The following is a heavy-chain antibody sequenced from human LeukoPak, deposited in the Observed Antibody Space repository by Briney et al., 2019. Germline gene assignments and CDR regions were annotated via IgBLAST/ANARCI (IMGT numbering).Heavy chain of an antibody. D-gene: IGHD5-12*01. CDR3: ASISGYDDYYFDY. J-gene: IGHJ4*02. Sequence: SETLSLTCTVSGGSLGSYYWSWIRQPPGKGLEWVGYIYYSGSTNYNPSLKSRVTISVDTSKNQFSLKLSSVTAADTAVYYCASISGYDDYYFDYWGQGTLVTVSS. V-gene: IGHV4-59*01. CDR2: IYYSGST. CDR1: GGSLGSYY.